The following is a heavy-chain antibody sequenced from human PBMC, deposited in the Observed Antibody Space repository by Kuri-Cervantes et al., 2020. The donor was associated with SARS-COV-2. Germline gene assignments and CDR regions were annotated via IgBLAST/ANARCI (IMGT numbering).Heavy chain of an antibody. CDR1: GASITSGGYS. V-gene: IGHV4-30-2*01. CDR2: IYPGGST. CDR3: ARVLDFDHHGFDV. J-gene: IGHJ3*01. D-gene: IGHD3-9*01. Sequence: LRLSCVVSGASITSGGYSWSWARQPPGEGLEWIGFIYPGGSTSYNPSLQSRVTISMDGSENQFSLRLTSVTAADTAVYYCARVLDFDHHGFDVWGQGTLVTVSS.